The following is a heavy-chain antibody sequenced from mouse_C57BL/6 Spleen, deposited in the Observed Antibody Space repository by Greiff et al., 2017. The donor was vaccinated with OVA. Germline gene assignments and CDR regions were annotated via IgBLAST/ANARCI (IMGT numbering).Heavy chain of an antibody. J-gene: IGHJ4*01. Sequence: VKVVESGPGLVQPSQSLSITCTVSGFSLTSYGVHWVRQSPGKGLEWLGVIWSGGSTDYNAAFISRLSISKDNSKSQVFFKMNSLQADDTAIYYCADGPYYYAMDYWGQGTSVTVSS. CDR3: ADGPYYYAMDY. CDR1: GFSLTSYG. V-gene: IGHV2-2*01. D-gene: IGHD2-3*01. CDR2: IWSGGST.